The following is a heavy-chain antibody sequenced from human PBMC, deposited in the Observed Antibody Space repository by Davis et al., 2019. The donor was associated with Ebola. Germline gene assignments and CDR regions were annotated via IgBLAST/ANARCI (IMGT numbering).Heavy chain of an antibody. CDR1: GFTFSSYA. CDR3: AKEGSSSSLLFDY. V-gene: IGHV3-64*04. Sequence: GGSLRLSCSASGFTFSSYAMHWVRQAPGKGLEYVSAISSNGGSTYYADSVKGRFTISRDNSKNTLYLQMNSLRAEDTAVYYCAKEGSSSSLLFDYWGQGTLVTVSS. J-gene: IGHJ4*02. CDR2: ISSNGGST. D-gene: IGHD6-6*01.